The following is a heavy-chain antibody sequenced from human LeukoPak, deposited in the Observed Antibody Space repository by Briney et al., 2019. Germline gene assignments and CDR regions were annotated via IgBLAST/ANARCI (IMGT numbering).Heavy chain of an antibody. CDR2: VYHNGNT. V-gene: IGHV4-38-2*02. CDR1: GYSISSGYY. CDR3: ARETSRIIYY. J-gene: IGHJ4*02. Sequence: SETLSLTCTVSGYSISSGYYWGWIRQPPGKGLEWIANVYHNGNTFYNPSLKSRVTISVDTSNNQFSLTLTSVTAADTAVYFCARETSRIIYYWGQGMLVTVSP.